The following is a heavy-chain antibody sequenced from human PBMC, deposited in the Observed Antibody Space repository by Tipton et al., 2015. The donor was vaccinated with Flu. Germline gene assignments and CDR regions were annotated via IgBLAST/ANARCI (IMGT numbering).Heavy chain of an antibody. CDR1: GFTVNYNY. J-gene: IGHJ3*01. D-gene: IGHD2-15*01. V-gene: IGHV3-53*01. CDR3: ARVGCSGGECHSDAFDV. Sequence: QLVQSGGGLIQPGGSLTLSCALSGFTVNYNYMSWVRQAPGKGLEWVSVIYSSASTSYGDSVKGRFIISRDISKNTVNLQMNSLRSEDTAVYYCARVGCSGGECHSDAFDVWGQGTMVTVSS. CDR2: IYSSAST.